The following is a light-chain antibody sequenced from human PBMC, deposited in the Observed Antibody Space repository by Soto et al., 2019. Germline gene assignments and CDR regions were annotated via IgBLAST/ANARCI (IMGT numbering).Light chain of an antibody. Sequence: QSALTQPASGSGSPGQSITISCTGTSSDVGGYNYVSWYQQHPGKAPKLMIYEVSNRPSGVSNRFSGSKSGNTASLTISGLQAEDEADYYCSSYTSSSTLRVFGTGTKLTVL. CDR1: SSDVGGYNY. CDR3: SSYTSSSTLRV. V-gene: IGLV2-14*01. J-gene: IGLJ1*01. CDR2: EVS.